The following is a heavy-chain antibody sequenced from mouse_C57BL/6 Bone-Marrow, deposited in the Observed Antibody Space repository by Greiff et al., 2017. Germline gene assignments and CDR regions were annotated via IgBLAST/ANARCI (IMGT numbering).Heavy chain of an antibody. CDR3: ARHWDGAMDY. CDR1: GFTFSDYG. J-gene: IGHJ4*01. V-gene: IGHV5-15*01. D-gene: IGHD4-1*01. CDR2: ISNLAYSS. Sequence: EVHLVESGGGLVQPGGSLKLSCAASGFTFSDYGMAWVRQAPRQGPEWVGFISNLAYSSYYAYTVTGRFTISRENAKNTLYLEMSSLRSEDTAMYYYARHWDGAMDYWGQGTSVTVSS.